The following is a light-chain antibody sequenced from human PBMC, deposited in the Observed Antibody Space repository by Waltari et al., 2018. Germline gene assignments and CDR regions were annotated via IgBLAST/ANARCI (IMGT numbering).Light chain of an antibody. CDR1: SGHSSNV. CDR3: ETGDHSTGV. J-gene: IGLJ3*02. CDR2: VNSDGSH. Sequence: QLVLTQSPSASASLGASVKLTCTLSSGHSSNVVAWHQQQPEKGPRYLMKVNSDGSHSKGDDIPDRFSGCCSEARHYHTIPTLRSEDEAKYAGETGDHSTGVFAGATKQTVL. V-gene: IGLV4-69*01.